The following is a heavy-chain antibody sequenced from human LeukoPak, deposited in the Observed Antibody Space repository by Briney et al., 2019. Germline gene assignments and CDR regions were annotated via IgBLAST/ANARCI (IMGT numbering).Heavy chain of an antibody. CDR3: ARDRGDYGKYSYYYYYMDV. D-gene: IGHD4-17*01. V-gene: IGHV3-11*04. Sequence: KAGGSLRLSCAASGFTFSDYYMTWIRQAPGKGLEWVSYISSNVKTLYYADSVKGRFTISRDNAKNSLYLQMNSLRAEDTAVYYCARDRGDYGKYSYYYYYMDVWGNGTTVTVSS. CDR1: GFTFSDYY. J-gene: IGHJ6*03. CDR2: ISSNVKTL.